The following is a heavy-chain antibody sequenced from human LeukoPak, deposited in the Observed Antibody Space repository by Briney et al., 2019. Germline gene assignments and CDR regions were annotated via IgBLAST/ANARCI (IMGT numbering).Heavy chain of an antibody. J-gene: IGHJ4*02. CDR1: EFTFTSYE. CDR2: INSDGSST. Sequence: PGGSLRLSCAASEFTFTSYEMNWARQAPGKGLVWVSRINSDGSSTSYADSVKGRFTISRDNAKNTLYLQMNSLRAEDTAVYYCARESAPFDSSGYFLPQSFDYWGQGTLVTVSS. V-gene: IGHV3-74*01. D-gene: IGHD3-22*01. CDR3: ARESAPFDSSGYFLPQSFDY.